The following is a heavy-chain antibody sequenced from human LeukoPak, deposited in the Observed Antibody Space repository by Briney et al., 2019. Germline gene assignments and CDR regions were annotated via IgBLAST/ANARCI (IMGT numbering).Heavy chain of an antibody. D-gene: IGHD3-22*01. J-gene: IGHJ4*02. CDR2: INSNGGTT. CDR1: GFTFSSYA. Sequence: GGSLRLSCSASGFTFSSYAMHWVRQAPGKGLEYVSAINSNGGTTYYSDSVKGRFTISRDNSKNTLYLQMSSLRAEDTAVYYCVKMGTYYYDSSGSNYWGQGTLVTVSS. V-gene: IGHV3-64D*09. CDR3: VKMGTYYYDSSGSNY.